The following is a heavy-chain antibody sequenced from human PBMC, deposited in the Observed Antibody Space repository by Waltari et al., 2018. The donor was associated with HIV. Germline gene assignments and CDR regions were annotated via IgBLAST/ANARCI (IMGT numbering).Heavy chain of an antibody. D-gene: IGHD3-3*01. CDR1: GYILSHLS. J-gene: IGHJ5*02. V-gene: IGHV1-24*01. CDR2: FEPEEGQT. CDR3: TTPWGVVRESSWFDP. Sequence: QVQLVQSGAEVKKPGASVKVSCTVSGYILSHLSIRGVRQAPGKGPEWMGGFEPEEGQTVFEQNFQGRVTLTEDPSANTAYMELSRLRSEDTAVYYCTTPWGVVRESSWFDPWGQGTLVIVSS.